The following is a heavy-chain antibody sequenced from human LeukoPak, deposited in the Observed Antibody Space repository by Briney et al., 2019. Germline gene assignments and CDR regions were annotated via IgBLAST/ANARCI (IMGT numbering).Heavy chain of an antibody. CDR2: IDPSDSYT. V-gene: IGHV5-10-1*01. D-gene: IGHD3-10*01. Sequence: GAFLQISCKGSGYSFTSYWISWVRQMPGKGLEWMGRIDPSDSYTNYSPSFQGHVTISADKSISTAYLQWSSLKASDTAMYYCAIATYYYGSGSYFDYWGQGTLVTVSS. CDR1: GYSFTSYW. CDR3: AIATYYYGSGSYFDY. J-gene: IGHJ4*02.